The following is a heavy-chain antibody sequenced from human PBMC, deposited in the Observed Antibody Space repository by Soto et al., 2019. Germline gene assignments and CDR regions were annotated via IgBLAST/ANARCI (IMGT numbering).Heavy chain of an antibody. CDR1: GYTFTSYY. Sequence: GASVKVSCKASGYTFTSYYMHWARHAPGQGLEWMGIINPSGGSTSYAQKFQGRVTMTRDTSTSTVYMELSSLRSEDTAVYYCARVRKWDQSCSDYWGQGTLVTVSS. CDR2: INPSGGST. J-gene: IGHJ4*02. D-gene: IGHD1-26*01. V-gene: IGHV1-46*01. CDR3: ARVRKWDQSCSDY.